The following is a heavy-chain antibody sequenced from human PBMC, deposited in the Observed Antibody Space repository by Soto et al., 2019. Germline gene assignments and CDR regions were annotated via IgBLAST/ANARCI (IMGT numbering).Heavy chain of an antibody. CDR2: INPSGGST. Sequence: QVQLVQSGAEVKKPGASVKVSCKASGYTFTSYYMHWVRQAPGQGLEWMGIINPSGGSTSYAQKFQGTVTTTRDSCTSTVYMELSSLRSEDTVVYYGARGGAVVVVAAILGWFVPWGQGTLVTVSS. V-gene: IGHV1-46*01. D-gene: IGHD2-15*01. CDR1: GYTFTSYY. J-gene: IGHJ5*02. CDR3: ARGGAVVVVAAILGWFVP.